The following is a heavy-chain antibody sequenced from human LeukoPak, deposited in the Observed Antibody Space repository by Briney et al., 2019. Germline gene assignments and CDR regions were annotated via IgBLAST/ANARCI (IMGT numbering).Heavy chain of an antibody. D-gene: IGHD2/OR15-2a*01. CDR2: ISSSGSTI. J-gene: IGHJ4*02. CDR3: AKDRSFLWFHDS. CDR1: GGSFSDYY. V-gene: IGHV3-11*04. Sequence: LSLTCAVYGGSFSDYYWSWIRQAPGKGLEWVSYISSSGSTIYYADSVKGRFTISRDNAKNSLYLQMNSLRAEDTAVYYCAKDRSFLWFHDSWGQGTLVTVSS.